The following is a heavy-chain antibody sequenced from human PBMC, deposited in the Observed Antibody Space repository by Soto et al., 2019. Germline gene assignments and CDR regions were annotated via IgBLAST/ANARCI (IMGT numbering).Heavy chain of an antibody. CDR3: ARIFSSISPFDP. CDR2: ISAYNGNT. J-gene: IGHJ5*02. CDR1: GYTFTSYG. Sequence: ASVKVSCKASGYTFTSYGISWVRQAPGQGLEWMGWISAYNGNTKYAQKLQGRVTMTTDISKSTAYMELRSLRSDDSAIYYCARIFSSISPFDPWGQGTLVTVSS. D-gene: IGHD2-2*01. V-gene: IGHV1-18*01.